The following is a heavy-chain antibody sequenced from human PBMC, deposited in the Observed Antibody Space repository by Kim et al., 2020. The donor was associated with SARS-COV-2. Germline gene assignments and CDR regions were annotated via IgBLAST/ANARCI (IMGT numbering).Heavy chain of an antibody. CDR3: ARSVGGFSAGGSCTSITCQGEGGWLDP. D-gene: IGHD2-2*01. CDR1: GFIFSSYG. Sequence: GGSLRLSCVASGFIFSSYGMLWVRQAPGKGLEWVAIIWNDGSNKYYADSVKGRFTISRDNSKNTLSLQMDSLRAEDTAVYYCARSVGGFSAGGSCTSITCQGEGGWLDPWGQGTLVTVSS. CDR2: IWNDGSNK. J-gene: IGHJ5*02. V-gene: IGHV3-33*01.